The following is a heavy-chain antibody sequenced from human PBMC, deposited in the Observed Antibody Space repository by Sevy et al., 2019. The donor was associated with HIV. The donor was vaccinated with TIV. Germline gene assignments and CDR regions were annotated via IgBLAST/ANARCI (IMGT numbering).Heavy chain of an antibody. Sequence: GRSLRLSCAASGFTFSDYYMSWIRQAPGKGLEWVSYISSSGSTIYYADSVKGRFTISRDNAKNSLYLQMNSLRAEDTAVYYCARDIVVAAKPTNQSDAFDIWGQGTMVTVSS. CDR3: ARDIVVAAKPTNQSDAFDI. CDR2: ISSSGSTI. J-gene: IGHJ3*02. CDR1: GFTFSDYY. V-gene: IGHV3-11*01. D-gene: IGHD2-15*01.